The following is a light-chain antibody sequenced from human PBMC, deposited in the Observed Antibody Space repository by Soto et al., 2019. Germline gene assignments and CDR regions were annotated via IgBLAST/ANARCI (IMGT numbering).Light chain of an antibody. V-gene: IGKV3-20*01. CDR2: GAS. CDR1: QSVISNY. CDR3: QQYGKTTWT. J-gene: IGKJ1*01. Sequence: ELVLTQSPGTLSLSPGEKATLSCRASQSVISNYLAWYQQKPGPAPRLLIYGASSSATGIPDRFSGSGSETDFTLTISRLEPEDFAVYYCQQYGKTTWTFGQGTTGESK.